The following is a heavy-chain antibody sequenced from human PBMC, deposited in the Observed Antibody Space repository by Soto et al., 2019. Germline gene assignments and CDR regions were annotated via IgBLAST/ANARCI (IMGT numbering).Heavy chain of an antibody. Sequence: GGSLRLSCAASGFTFSSYAMSWVRQAPGKGLEWVSAISGSGGSTYYADSVKGRFTISRDNSKNTLYLQMNSLRAEDTAVYYCAKSQRITMVRGEKAYWGQGTLVTSPQ. CDR2: ISGSGGST. CDR3: AKSQRITMVRGEKAY. D-gene: IGHD3-10*01. V-gene: IGHV3-23*01. J-gene: IGHJ4*02. CDR1: GFTFSSYA.